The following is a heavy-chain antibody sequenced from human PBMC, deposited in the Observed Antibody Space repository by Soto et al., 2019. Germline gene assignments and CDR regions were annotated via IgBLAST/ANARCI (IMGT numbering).Heavy chain of an antibody. CDR1: GFTFSIYG. V-gene: IGHV3-33*01. CDR2: IWYDGSDK. Sequence: QVQLVESGGGVVQPGRSLRLSCAASGFTFSIYGIHWVRKAPGKGLEWVAVIWYDGSDKYYADSVKGRFTISRDNSKNTLYLQMNSLRAEDTAVYYCARASGPFDYWGQGTLVTVSS. CDR3: ARASGPFDY. D-gene: IGHD2-8*02. J-gene: IGHJ4*02.